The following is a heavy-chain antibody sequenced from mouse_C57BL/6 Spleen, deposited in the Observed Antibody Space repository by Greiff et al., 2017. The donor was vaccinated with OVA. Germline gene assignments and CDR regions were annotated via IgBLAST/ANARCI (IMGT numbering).Heavy chain of an antibody. CDR1: GFTFNTYA. D-gene: IGHD2-2*01. Sequence: EVKLMESGGGLVQPKGSLKLSCAASGFTFNTYAMHWVRQAQGKGLEWVARIRSKSSNYATYYADSVKDRFNISRDDSQSMLYLQMNNLKTEDTAMYYCVRDGPIGYDVGYAMDYWGQGTSVTVSS. CDR2: IRSKSSNYAT. J-gene: IGHJ4*01. V-gene: IGHV10-3*01. CDR3: VRDGPIGYDVGYAMDY.